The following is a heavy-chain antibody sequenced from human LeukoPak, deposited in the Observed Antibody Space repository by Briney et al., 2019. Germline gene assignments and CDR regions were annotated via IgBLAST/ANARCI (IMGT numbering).Heavy chain of an antibody. CDR1: GGSFSGYY. CDR3: ARGGRVAGTGYWFDP. Sequence: SEPLSLTCAVYGGSFSGYYWSWIRQPPGKGLEWIGEIYHRGSTNYNQSLKSRVTISVDTSKNQFSLNLSSVTAADTAVYYCARGGRVAGTGYWFDPWGQGTLVTVSS. CDR2: IYHRGST. J-gene: IGHJ5*02. D-gene: IGHD6-19*01. V-gene: IGHV4-34*01.